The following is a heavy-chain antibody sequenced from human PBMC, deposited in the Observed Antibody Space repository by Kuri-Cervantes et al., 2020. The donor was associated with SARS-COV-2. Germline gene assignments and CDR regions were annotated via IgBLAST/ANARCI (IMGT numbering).Heavy chain of an antibody. V-gene: IGHV1-8*01. CDR2: VKTNSGNT. D-gene: IGHD2-21*01. CDR1: ETTFPNYD. CDR3: YCAPKEGFDS. Sequence: ASVKVSCKAPETTFPNYDINWVRQATGQGLEWMGMVKTNSGNTLYAQILQGRVTLTRDRSTSTAYMELSSLTSEDTAIYYCYCAPKEGFDSWGQGTLVTVSS. J-gene: IGHJ4*02.